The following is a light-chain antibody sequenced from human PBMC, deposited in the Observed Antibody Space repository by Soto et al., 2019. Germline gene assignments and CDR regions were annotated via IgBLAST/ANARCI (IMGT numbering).Light chain of an antibody. CDR3: SSYTSTNTLI. CDR1: SSDVGSYNY. Sequence: QSALTQPASVSGSPGQSITISCTGTSSDVGSYNYVSWYQQNPGKAPKLIIHDVSNRPSGVSNRFSGSKSGNTAYLTISGLQAEDEANYYCSSYTSTNTLIFGGGTKLTVL. CDR2: DVS. V-gene: IGLV2-14*01. J-gene: IGLJ2*01.